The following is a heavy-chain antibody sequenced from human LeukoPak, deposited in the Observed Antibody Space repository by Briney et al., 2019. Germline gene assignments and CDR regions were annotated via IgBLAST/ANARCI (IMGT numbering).Heavy chain of an antibody. Sequence: GSLRLSCAASGFTFSPYSMNWVRQAPGKGLEWVSSISSSSSYVYYADSVKGRFTISRDNAKNSLYLQMNSLRAEDTAVYYCARDNYVWGSYRYDYFDYWGQGTLVTVSS. CDR2: ISSSSSYV. CDR3: ARDNYVWGSYRYDYFDY. D-gene: IGHD3-16*02. CDR1: GFTFSPYS. J-gene: IGHJ4*02. V-gene: IGHV3-21*01.